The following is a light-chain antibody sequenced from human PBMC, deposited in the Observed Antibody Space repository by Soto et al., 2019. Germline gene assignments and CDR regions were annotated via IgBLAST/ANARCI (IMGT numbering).Light chain of an antibody. Sequence: ETVLTQSPGTLSLSPGERAILSCRASQSVSASYIAWYQQKPGQAPRLLIYGASSRATDIPDRFSGSGSGTDFTFTISRLEPEDFAVYYCQQYGDSPLTFGGGTKVDIK. J-gene: IGKJ4*01. CDR1: QSVSASY. CDR3: QQYGDSPLT. V-gene: IGKV3-20*01. CDR2: GAS.